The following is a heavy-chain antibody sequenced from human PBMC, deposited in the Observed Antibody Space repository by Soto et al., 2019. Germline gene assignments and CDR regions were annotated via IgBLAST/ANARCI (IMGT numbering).Heavy chain of an antibody. J-gene: IGHJ4*02. V-gene: IGHV4-61*01. D-gene: IGHD4-17*01. Sequence: SETLSLTCXVSGVSVSSGSFYWAWIRQPPGKGLEWIGFGSYSGTTNYKPSLKSRVTISVDTSRSQISLKVSSLTAADTAVYYCARGATVTQYDYWGQGTLVTVSS. CDR3: ARGATVTQYDY. CDR1: GVSVSSGSFY. CDR2: GSYSGTT.